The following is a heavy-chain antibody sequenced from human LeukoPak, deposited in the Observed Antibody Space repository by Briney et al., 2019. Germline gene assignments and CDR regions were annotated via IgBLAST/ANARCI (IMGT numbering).Heavy chain of an antibody. CDR1: GFSISSGYY. Sequence: SETLSLTCTVSGFSISSGYYWGWIRQPPGKGLEWIGIIYHSGSTYYNPSLKSRVIISVDTSKNQFSLKLNSVTAADTAVYYCVRGLGSISRSYWGQGTLVTVSS. J-gene: IGHJ4*02. D-gene: IGHD3-10*01. CDR2: IYHSGST. V-gene: IGHV4-38-2*02. CDR3: VRGLGSISRSY.